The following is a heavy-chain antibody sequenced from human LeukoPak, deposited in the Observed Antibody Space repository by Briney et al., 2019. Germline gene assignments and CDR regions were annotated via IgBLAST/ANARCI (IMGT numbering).Heavy chain of an antibody. D-gene: IGHD2-2*01. CDR2: IYTSGST. CDR3: ARVRERYCSSTSCQNWFDP. Sequence: SETLSLTCTVSGGSISSGSYYWSWIRQPAGKGLEWIGRIYTSGSTNYNPSLKSRVTISVDTSKNQFSLKLSSVTAADTAVYYCARVRERYCSSTSCQNWFDPWGQGTLVTVSS. CDR1: GGSISSGSYY. J-gene: IGHJ5*02. V-gene: IGHV4-61*02.